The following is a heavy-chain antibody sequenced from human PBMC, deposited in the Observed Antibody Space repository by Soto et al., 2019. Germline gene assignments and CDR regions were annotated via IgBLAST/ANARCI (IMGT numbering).Heavy chain of an antibody. CDR2: IYSGGST. CDR3: ARDNLYYGMDV. CDR1: GFTVSSNY. J-gene: IGHJ6*02. Sequence: PGGSLRLSCAASGFTVSSNYMSGVRQAPGKGLEWVSVIYSGGSTYYADSVKGRFTISRDNSKNTLYLQMNSLRAEDTAVYYCARDNLYYGMDVWGQGTTVTVSS. V-gene: IGHV3-53*01.